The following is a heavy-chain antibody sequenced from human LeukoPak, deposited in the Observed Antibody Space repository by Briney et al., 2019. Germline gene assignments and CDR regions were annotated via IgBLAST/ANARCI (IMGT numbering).Heavy chain of an antibody. V-gene: IGHV4-34*01. D-gene: IGHD5-18*01. CDR2: INHSGST. J-gene: IGHJ4*02. CDR1: GGSFSGYY. Sequence: PSETLSLTCAVYGGSFSGYYWSWIRQPPGKGLEWIGEINHSGSTNYNPSLKSRVTISVDTSKNQFSLKLSSVTAADTAVYYCAREVYVDTAMAFFDYWGQGTLVTVSS. CDR3: AREVYVDTAMAFFDY.